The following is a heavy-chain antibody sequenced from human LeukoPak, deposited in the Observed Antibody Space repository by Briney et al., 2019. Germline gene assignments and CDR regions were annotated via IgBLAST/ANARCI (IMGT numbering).Heavy chain of an antibody. CDR1: GFTFRNYW. D-gene: IGHD5-18*01. Sequence: GGSLRLSCAASGFTFRNYWMHWIREVPGKGLVWVSHLNGDGSSITYADSVKGRFTISRDNAKSTLYLQMNSLRAEDTAVYYCARDRGYSPDVWGQGTTVTVSS. CDR3: ARDRGYSPDV. CDR2: LNGDGSSI. J-gene: IGHJ6*02. V-gene: IGHV3-74*01.